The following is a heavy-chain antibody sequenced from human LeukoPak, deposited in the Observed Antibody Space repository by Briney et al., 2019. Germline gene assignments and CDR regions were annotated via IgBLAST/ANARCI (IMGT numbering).Heavy chain of an antibody. Sequence: GESLKISCKGSGYSFTSYWIGWVRQMPGKGLEWMGIIYPGDSDTRYSPSFQGQVTISADKSISTAYLQWSSLKASDTAMYYCARGHSGSYFRGSLDAFDIWGQGTMVTVSS. CDR2: IYPGDSDT. V-gene: IGHV5-51*01. CDR3: ARGHSGSYFRGSLDAFDI. J-gene: IGHJ3*02. D-gene: IGHD1-26*01. CDR1: GYSFTSYW.